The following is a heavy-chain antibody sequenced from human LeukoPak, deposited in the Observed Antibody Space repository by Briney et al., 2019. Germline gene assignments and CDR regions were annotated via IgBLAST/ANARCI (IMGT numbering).Heavy chain of an antibody. CDR3: AREGSISNRRIVGATGKNLVRGFDY. CDR1: GYTFTGYY. V-gene: IGHV1-2*02. CDR2: INPNSGGT. D-gene: IGHD1-26*01. J-gene: IGHJ4*02. Sequence: ASVKVSCKASGYTFTGYYMHWVRQAPGQGLEWMGWINPNSGGTNYAQKFQGRVTMTRDTSISTAYMELSRLRSDDTAVYYCAREGSISNRRIVGATGKNLVRGFDYWGQGTLVTVSS.